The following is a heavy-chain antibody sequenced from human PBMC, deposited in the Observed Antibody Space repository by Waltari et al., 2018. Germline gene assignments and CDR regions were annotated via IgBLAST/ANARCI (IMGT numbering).Heavy chain of an antibody. Sequence: SSGYYWGWIRQPPGKGLEWIGSIYHSGSTYYNPSLKSRVTISVDTSKNQFSLKLSSVTAADTAVYYCARQVYGETDAFDIWGQGTMVTVSS. CDR1: SSGYY. J-gene: IGHJ3*02. V-gene: IGHV4-38-2*01. D-gene: IGHD4-17*01. CDR3: ARQVYGETDAFDI. CDR2: IYHSGST.